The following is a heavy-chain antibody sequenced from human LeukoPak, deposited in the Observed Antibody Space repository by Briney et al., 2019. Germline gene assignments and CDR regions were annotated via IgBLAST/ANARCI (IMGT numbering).Heavy chain of an antibody. J-gene: IGHJ4*02. CDR3: ARGSYYYDSSGYYRASFDY. CDR2: INPNSGGT. CDR1: GYTFTGYY. D-gene: IGHD3-22*01. V-gene: IGHV1-2*02. Sequence: ASVKVSCKASGYTFTGYYMHWVRQAPGQGLEWMGWINPNSGGTNYAQKFQGRVTMTRDTSISTAYMELSRLRSDDTAVYYCARGSYYYDSSGYYRASFDYWGQGTLVTVSS.